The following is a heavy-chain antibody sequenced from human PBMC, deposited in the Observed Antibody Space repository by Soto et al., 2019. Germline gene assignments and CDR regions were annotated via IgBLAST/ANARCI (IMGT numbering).Heavy chain of an antibody. V-gene: IGHV1-69*13. J-gene: IGHJ5*02. CDR2: IIPIFGTA. D-gene: IGHD2-2*01. Sequence: SVKVSCKASGGTFSSYAISWVRQAPGQGLEWMGGIIPIFGTANYAQKFQGRVTITADESTSTAYMELSSLRSEDTAVYYCARYCSSTSCYLGPGSRWFDPWGQGTLVTVPS. CDR3: ARYCSSTSCYLGPGSRWFDP. CDR1: GGTFSSYA.